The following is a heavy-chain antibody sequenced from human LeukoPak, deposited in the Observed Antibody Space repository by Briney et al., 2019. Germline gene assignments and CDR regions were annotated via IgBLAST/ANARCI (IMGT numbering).Heavy chain of an antibody. CDR1: GGSVSSSNW. Sequence: SGTLSLTCAVSGGSVSSSNWCSWVRQSPGKGLEWIAAIHGTGSTNYNPSLKSRVTIPLDKAKNQFSLQLSSVTAADTAVYYCARDLLHRGYAFDIWGQGTMVTVSS. CDR3: ARDLLHRGYAFDI. D-gene: IGHD5-12*01. V-gene: IGHV4-4*02. CDR2: IHGTGST. J-gene: IGHJ3*02.